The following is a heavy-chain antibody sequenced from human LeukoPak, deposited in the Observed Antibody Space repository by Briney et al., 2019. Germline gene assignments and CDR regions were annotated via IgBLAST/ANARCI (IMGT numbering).Heavy chain of an antibody. V-gene: IGHV1-3*01. J-gene: IGHJ4*02. CDR3: ARDITLSMIVVVLGI. D-gene: IGHD3-22*01. CDR1: GYTFTSYA. Sequence: ASVKVSCKASGYTFTSYAMHWVRQAPGQRLEWMGWINAGNGNTKYSQKFQGRVTITRDTSASTAYMELSSLRSEDTAVYYCARDITLSMIVVVLGIWGQGTLVTVSS. CDR2: INAGNGNT.